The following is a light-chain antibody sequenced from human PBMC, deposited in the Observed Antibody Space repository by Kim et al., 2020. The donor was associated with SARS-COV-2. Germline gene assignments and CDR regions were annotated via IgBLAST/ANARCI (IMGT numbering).Light chain of an antibody. CDR1: QSIANY. V-gene: IGKV1-39*01. J-gene: IGKJ5*01. CDR3: QQSYTTPIT. CDR2: AAS. Sequence: DIQMTQSPSSLSASVGDRVTITCRASQSIANYLNWYQHKPPGKAPNLLLYAASTLHNGVPSRFSGSGSGTNFTLTVSGLQPEDFATYYCQQSYTTPITFGQGTRLEIK.